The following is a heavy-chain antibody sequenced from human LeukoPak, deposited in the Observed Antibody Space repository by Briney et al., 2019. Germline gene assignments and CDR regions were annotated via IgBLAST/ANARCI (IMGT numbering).Heavy chain of an antibody. CDR3: ARDLLTGYYGPFNWFDP. J-gene: IGHJ5*02. D-gene: IGHD3-10*01. V-gene: IGHV4-61*02. CDR1: GGSISSGSYY. Sequence: PSETLSLTCTVSGGSISSGSYYWSWIRRPAGKGLEWIGRIYSSGSTNYNPSLKSRVTVSVDTAKNQFSLKLSSVTAADSAVYYCARDLLTGYYGPFNWFDPWGQGTLVTVSS. CDR2: IYSSGST.